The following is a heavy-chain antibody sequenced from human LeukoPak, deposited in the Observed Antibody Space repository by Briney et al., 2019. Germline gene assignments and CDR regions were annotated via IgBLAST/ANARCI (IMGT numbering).Heavy chain of an antibody. Sequence: GGSLRLSCAASGFTFSSYAMSWVRQAPGKGLEWVSAMSGSSGRTYYADSVKGRFTISRDNSKNTLYVQMNSLRADDTAVYYCAKWGCSGSSCYPFAYWGQGTLVTVSS. CDR3: AKWGCSGSSCYPFAY. J-gene: IGHJ4*02. D-gene: IGHD2-15*01. CDR1: GFTFSSYA. V-gene: IGHV3-23*01. CDR2: MSGSSGRT.